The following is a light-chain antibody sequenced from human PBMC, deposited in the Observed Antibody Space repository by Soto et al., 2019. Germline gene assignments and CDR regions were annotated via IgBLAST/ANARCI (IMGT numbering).Light chain of an antibody. V-gene: IGKV3-15*01. J-gene: IGKJ4*01. Sequence: EIVMTQSPATLSVSPGERATLSCRASQSVSSNFAWYQLKPDQTPRLLIHDASTSATGIPTRFSGSVSGTEDTLPISSLQSEDFALYYCHQYNNWTPLTFGGVTKVEIK. CDR1: QSVSSN. CDR2: DAS. CDR3: HQYNNWTPLT.